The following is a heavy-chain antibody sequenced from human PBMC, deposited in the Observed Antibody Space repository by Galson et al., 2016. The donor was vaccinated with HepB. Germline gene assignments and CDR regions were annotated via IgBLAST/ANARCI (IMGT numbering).Heavy chain of an antibody. CDR1: GFIFRGYG. CDR3: VKDTGAVMVADSTDAFDI. V-gene: IGHV3-30*18. D-gene: IGHD2-15*01. CDR2: DSMDGRRK. Sequence: SLRLSCAGSGFIFRGYGMHWVRQAPGKGLEWVAADSMDGRRKFYSDSVRGRFTISRDNSNNMLFLQMDSLRPDDTAVYYCVKDTGAVMVADSTDAFDIWGQGTMVTVSS. J-gene: IGHJ3*02.